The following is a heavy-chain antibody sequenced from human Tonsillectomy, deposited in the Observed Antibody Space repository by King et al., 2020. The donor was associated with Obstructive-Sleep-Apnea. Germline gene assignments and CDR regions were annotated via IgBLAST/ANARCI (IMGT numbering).Heavy chain of an antibody. Sequence: VQLVESGGGVVQPGGSLRLSCAASSSTFSDFAMHWVRQAPGKGLEWVTFIRYDGTHESYAASVQGRFIISRDKSKNTLYLQMNSQRAEDTALYYCCSASGGDAFDIWGQGTMVTVSS. CDR3: CSASGGDAFDI. J-gene: IGHJ3*02. CDR1: SSTFSDFA. CDR2: IRYDGTHE. V-gene: IGHV3-30*02. D-gene: IGHD6-13*01.